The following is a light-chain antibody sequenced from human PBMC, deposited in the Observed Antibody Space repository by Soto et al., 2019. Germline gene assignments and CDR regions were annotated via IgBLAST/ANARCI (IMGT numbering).Light chain of an antibody. CDR1: QNVRSY. J-gene: IGKJ5*01. Sequence: EIVLTQSPATLSLSPGERATLSCGASQNVRSYLAWYQQKPGQAPRLLIYDASNRATGIPARFSGSGSGTGFTLTISSLEPEDFAVYYCQQRSNWPITFGQGTRLEIK. V-gene: IGKV3-11*01. CDR3: QQRSNWPIT. CDR2: DAS.